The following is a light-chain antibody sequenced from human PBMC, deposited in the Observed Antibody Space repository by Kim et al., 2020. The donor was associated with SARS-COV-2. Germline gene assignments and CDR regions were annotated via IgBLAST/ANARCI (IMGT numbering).Light chain of an antibody. CDR1: KSVNTY. CDR2: EAS. Sequence: LSPGKRAPLPCRAVKSVNTYLAWYKKKPGQAPRLLINEASNRATGIPARFSGSGSGTDFTLTISSLEPEDFAVYYCQQRSNWPWTFGQGTKVDIK. J-gene: IGKJ1*01. CDR3: QQRSNWPWT. V-gene: IGKV3-11*01.